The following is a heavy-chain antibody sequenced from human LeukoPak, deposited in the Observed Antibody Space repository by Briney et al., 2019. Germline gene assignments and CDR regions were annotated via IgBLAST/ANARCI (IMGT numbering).Heavy chain of an antibody. CDR1: GYTFTSYY. CDR2: MHPRGSDT. V-gene: IGHV1-2*02. J-gene: IGHJ3*02. CDR3: ATSTGYKSTWGAFDI. D-gene: IGHD2/OR15-2a*01. Sequence: ASVKVSCKASGYTFTSYYMHWVRQAPGQGLEWMAWMHPRGSDTSYARKFQGRITVTWDTSNTAYMELTSLMSDDTAVYYCATSTGYKSTWGAFDIWGQGTTLIVSS.